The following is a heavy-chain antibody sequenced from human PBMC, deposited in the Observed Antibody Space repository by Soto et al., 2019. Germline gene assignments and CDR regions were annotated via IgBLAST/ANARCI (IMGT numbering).Heavy chain of an antibody. CDR2: ISWNSGSI. V-gene: IGHV3-9*01. Sequence: GGSLRLSCAASGFTFDDYAMHWVRQAPGKGLEWVSGISWNSGSIGYADSVKGRFTISRDNAKNSLYLQMNSLTTEDTAFYYPKKAGGGANNSANDYGGQGPLVTASS. CDR1: GFTFDDYA. D-gene: IGHD3-16*01. CDR3: KKAGGGANNSANDY. J-gene: IGHJ4*02.